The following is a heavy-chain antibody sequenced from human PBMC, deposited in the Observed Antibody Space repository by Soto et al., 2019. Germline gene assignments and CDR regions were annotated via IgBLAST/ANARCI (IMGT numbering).Heavy chain of an antibody. CDR2: ISGSGGST. D-gene: IGHD3-10*01. J-gene: IGHJ2*01. CDR1: GFTFSSYA. CDR3: AKDAGLWFGELWWYFDL. Sequence: EVQLLESGGGLVQPGGSLRLSCAASGFTFSSYAMSWVRQAPGKGLEWVSAISGSGGSTYYADSVKGRFTISRDNSKNTLYLQMNSLRAEDTAVYYCAKDAGLWFGELWWYFDLWGRGTLVTVSS. V-gene: IGHV3-23*01.